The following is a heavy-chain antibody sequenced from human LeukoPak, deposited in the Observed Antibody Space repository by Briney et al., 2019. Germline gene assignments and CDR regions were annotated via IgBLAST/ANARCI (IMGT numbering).Heavy chain of an antibody. J-gene: IGHJ3*02. V-gene: IGHV3-11*01. CDR1: GFTFSDYY. Sequence: TGGSLRLSCAASGFTFSDYYMSWIRQAPGKGLEWVSYISSSGSTIYYADSVKGRFTISRDNSKNTLYLQMNSLRAEDTAVYYCAKVYSGSYYTPGAFDIWGQGTMVTVSS. CDR3: AKVYSGSYYTPGAFDI. CDR2: ISSSGSTI. D-gene: IGHD1-26*01.